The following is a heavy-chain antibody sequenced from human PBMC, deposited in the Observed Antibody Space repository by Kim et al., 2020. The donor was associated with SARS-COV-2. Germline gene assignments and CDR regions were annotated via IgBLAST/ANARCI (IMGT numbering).Heavy chain of an antibody. Sequence: GGSLRLSCAASGFTFRNSAMSWVRQAPGKGLEWVAGIFGSGTGTYYADSVKGRFTISRDNSKNTLSLQMSNLGAEDTAVYYCAKHLHVTRVTFYWYFELGGRGTLVAVSS. V-gene: IGHV3-23*05. CDR1: GFTFRNSA. J-gene: IGHJ2*01. CDR3: AKHLHVTRVTFYWYFEL. CDR2: IFGSGTGT. D-gene: IGHD2-21*02.